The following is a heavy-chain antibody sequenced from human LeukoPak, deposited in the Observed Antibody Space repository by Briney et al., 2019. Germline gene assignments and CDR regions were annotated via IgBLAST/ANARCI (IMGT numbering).Heavy chain of an antibody. D-gene: IGHD4-23*01. Sequence: RSGGSLRLSCAASGFTFDDYAMHWVRQAPGKGLEWLLGISWDSGSIGYADSVKGRFTISRDNAKISLYLQMNSLRAEDTAVYYCATDRKVGTWDPRFDYWGQGTLVTVSS. V-gene: IGHV3-9*01. J-gene: IGHJ4*02. CDR3: ATDRKVGTWDPRFDY. CDR1: GFTFDDYA. CDR2: ISWDSGSI.